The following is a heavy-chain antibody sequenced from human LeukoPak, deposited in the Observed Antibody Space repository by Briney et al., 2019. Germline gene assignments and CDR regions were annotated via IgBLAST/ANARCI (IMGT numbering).Heavy chain of an antibody. D-gene: IGHD3-10*01. CDR3: ARHYGP. CDR1: GGSIRSSYYY. CDR2: IYDSGST. V-gene: IGHV4-39*01. J-gene: IGHJ4*02. Sequence: SETLSLTCTVSGGSIRSSYYYWGWLRQPPGKGLEWIGSIYDSGSTYYNPSLKTRVTISVDTSRNQFSLKLNSVTAADRAVYYFARHYGPWGEGPRVSVSS.